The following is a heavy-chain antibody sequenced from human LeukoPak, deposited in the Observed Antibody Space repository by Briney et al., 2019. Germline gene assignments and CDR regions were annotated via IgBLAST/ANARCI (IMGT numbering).Heavy chain of an antibody. V-gene: IGHV4-4*07. J-gene: IGHJ6*03. CDR2: IYTSGST. D-gene: IGHD3-3*01. Sequence: SETLSLTCTVSGGSISSYYWSWIRQPAGKGLECIGRIYTSGSTNYNPSLKSRVTMSVDTSKNQFSLKLSSVTAADTAVYYCARDTGPRDFYYYYYMDVWGKGTTVTVSS. CDR1: GGSISSYY. CDR3: ARDTGPRDFYYYYYMDV.